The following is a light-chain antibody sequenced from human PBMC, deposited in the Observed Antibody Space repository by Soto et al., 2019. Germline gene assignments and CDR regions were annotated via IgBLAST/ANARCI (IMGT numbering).Light chain of an antibody. CDR3: QHYNNWPPWT. CDR1: ESVASNY. Sequence: EIVLTQSPGTLSLSPGERATLPCRASESVASNYLAWYQQKPGQAPRLLIYGASSRAAGIPDRFSGSGSGTEFTLTISTLQSEDFAIYYCQHYNNWPPWTFGQGTKVDIK. J-gene: IGKJ1*01. CDR2: GAS. V-gene: IGKV3-20*01.